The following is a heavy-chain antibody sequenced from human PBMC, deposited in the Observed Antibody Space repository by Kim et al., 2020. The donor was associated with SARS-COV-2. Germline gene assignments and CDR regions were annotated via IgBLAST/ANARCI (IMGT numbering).Heavy chain of an antibody. CDR2: IYYSGST. CDR1: GGSISSYY. V-gene: IGHV4-59*01. CDR3: ARDGRGYSYGFDYYYGMDV. D-gene: IGHD5-18*01. Sequence: SETLSLTCTVSGGSISSYYWSWIRQPPGKGLEWIGYIYYSGSTNYNPSLKSRVTISVDTSKNQFSLKLSSVTAADTAVYYCARDGRGYSYGFDYYYGMDVWGQGTTVTVSS. J-gene: IGHJ6*02.